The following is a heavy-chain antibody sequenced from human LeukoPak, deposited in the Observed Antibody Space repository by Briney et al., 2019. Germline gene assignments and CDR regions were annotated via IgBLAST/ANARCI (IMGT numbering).Heavy chain of an antibody. V-gene: IGHV3-53*01. CDR2: MYAGGTT. D-gene: IGHD6-19*01. Sequence: GGSLRFSCAASGVIVSRNFMSWVRQAPGKGLQWVAIMYAGGTTDYSDSVRGRFHISRDSSNNTLSLQINSLRAEDTAVYYCARGSGSGWPLDRWGQGALVTVSS. J-gene: IGHJ5*02. CDR3: ARGSGSGWPLDR. CDR1: GVIVSRNF.